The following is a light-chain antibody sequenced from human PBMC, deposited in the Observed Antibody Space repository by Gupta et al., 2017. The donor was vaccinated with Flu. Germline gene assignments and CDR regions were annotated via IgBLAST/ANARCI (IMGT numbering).Light chain of an antibody. J-gene: IGLJ3*02. Sequence: SYVLTQPPSVSVAPGQTARVTCEGNNIGTQTVHWYQQRPGQVPVLVVYDDRDRPSGIPERFSSSNSGNTATLTISRVEADDEADYYCQVLDIETDHQVFGGGTNLTVL. V-gene: IGLV3-21*02. CDR3: QVLDIETDHQV. CDR1: NIGTQT. CDR2: DDR.